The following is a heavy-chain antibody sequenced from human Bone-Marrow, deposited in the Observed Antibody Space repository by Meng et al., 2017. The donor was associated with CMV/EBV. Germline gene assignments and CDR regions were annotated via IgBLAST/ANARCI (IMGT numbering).Heavy chain of an antibody. Sequence: GESLKISCAASGFTFDDYAMHWVRQAPGKGLEWVSLISWDGGSTYYADSVKGRFTISRDNSKNSLYLQMNSLRAEDTALYYCAKGPMVRGVISYYGMDVWGQGTTVTFSS. V-gene: IGHV3-43D*03. CDR2: ISWDGGST. J-gene: IGHJ6*02. CDR1: GFTFDDYA. CDR3: AKGPMVRGVISYYGMDV. D-gene: IGHD3-10*01.